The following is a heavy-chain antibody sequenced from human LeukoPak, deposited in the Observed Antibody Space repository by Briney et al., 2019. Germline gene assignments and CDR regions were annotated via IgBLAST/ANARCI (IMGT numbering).Heavy chain of an antibody. CDR3: ARATQDGSAFDI. D-gene: IGHD1-26*01. Sequence: SVKVSCKASGGPFSSYAISWVRQAPRQGLEWMGGIIPIFGTANYAQKYQGRVTITADESTSTAYMELSSLRSEDTAVYYCARATQDGSAFDIWGQGTMVTVSS. CDR2: IIPIFGTA. J-gene: IGHJ3*02. CDR1: GGPFSSYA. V-gene: IGHV1-69*13.